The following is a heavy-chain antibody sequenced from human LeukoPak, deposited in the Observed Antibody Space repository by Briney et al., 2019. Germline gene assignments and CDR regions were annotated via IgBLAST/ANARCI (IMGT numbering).Heavy chain of an antibody. J-gene: IGHJ3*01. CDR1: GGSISSGSYY. V-gene: IGHV4-39*01. D-gene: IGHD2-2*01. CDR3: ARRPTLYCSSTSCYLPT. Sequence: SETLSLTCTVSGGSISSGSYYWGWIRQPPGKGLEWIGSIYYSGSTYYNPSLKSRVTISVDTSKNQFSLKLSSVTAADTAVYYCARRPTLYCSSTSCYLPTWGQGTMVTVSS. CDR2: IYYSGST.